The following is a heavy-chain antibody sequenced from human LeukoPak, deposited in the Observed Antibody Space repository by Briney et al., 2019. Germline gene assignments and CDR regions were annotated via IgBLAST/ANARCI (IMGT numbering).Heavy chain of an antibody. CDR1: GFTFSSYG. CDR2: ISGSGGST. D-gene: IGHD3-3*01. J-gene: IGHJ4*02. V-gene: IGHV3-23*01. Sequence: AGGSLRLSCAASGFTFSSYGMTWVRQAPGKGLEWVSAISGSGGSTYYADSVKGRFTISRDNSKNTLYLQMNSLRAEDTAVYFCAKFGSDYYTPTNRQDFDYWGQGTLVTVSS. CDR3: AKFGSDYYTPTNRQDFDY.